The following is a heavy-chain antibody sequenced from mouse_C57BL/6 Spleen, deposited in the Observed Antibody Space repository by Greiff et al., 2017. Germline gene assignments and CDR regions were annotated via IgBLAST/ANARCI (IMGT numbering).Heavy chain of an antibody. V-gene: IGHV1-82*01. CDR3: AQTAQGY. D-gene: IGHD3-2*02. CDR2: IYPGDGDT. J-gene: IGHJ2*01. Sequence: VQLQQSGPELVKPGASVKISCKASGYAFSSSWMNWVKQRPGKGLEWIGRIYPGDGDTNYNGKFKGKATLSADKSSSTAYMQLSSLTSEDSAVYFCAQTAQGYWGQGTTLTVSS. CDR1: GYAFSSSW.